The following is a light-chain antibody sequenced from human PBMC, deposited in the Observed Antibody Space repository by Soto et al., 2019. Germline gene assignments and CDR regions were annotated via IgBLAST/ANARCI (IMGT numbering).Light chain of an antibody. J-gene: IGLJ1*01. CDR1: SSDVGGYNY. V-gene: IGLV2-8*01. CDR2: EVS. CDR3: SSYAGNNNPYV. Sequence: QSVLTQPPSASGSPGQSVTISCTGTSSDVGGYNYVSWYQHHPGIAPKLMVSEVSKRPSGVPDRFSGSKSGNTASLTVSGLQAEDEADYYCSSYAGNNNPYVFGTGTKLTVL.